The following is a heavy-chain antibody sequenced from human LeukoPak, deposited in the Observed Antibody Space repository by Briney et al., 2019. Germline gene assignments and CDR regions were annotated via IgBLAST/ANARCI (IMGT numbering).Heavy chain of an antibody. Sequence: ASVKVSCKVSGYTLTELSMHWVRQAPGKGLEWMGWISAYNGNTNYAQKLQGRVTMTTDTSTSTAYMELRSLRSDDTAVYYCARGVGRRFLEWFLPKNWFDPWGQGTLVTVSS. V-gene: IGHV1-18*01. CDR3: ARGVGRRFLEWFLPKNWFDP. CDR2: ISAYNGNT. CDR1: GYTLTELS. D-gene: IGHD3-3*01. J-gene: IGHJ5*02.